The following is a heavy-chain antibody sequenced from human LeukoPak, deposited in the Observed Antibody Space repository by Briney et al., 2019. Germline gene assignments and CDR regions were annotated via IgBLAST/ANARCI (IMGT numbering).Heavy chain of an antibody. Sequence: SVKVSCKASGGTFSSYAISWVRQAPGQGLEWMGGIIPIFGTANYAQKFQGRVTITTDESTSTAYMELSSLRSEDTAVYYCARGLMVYAISPSYYYYYYMDVWGKGTTVTVSS. CDR2: IIPIFGTA. CDR1: GGTFSSYA. D-gene: IGHD2-8*01. CDR3: ARGLMVYAISPSYYYYYYMDV. V-gene: IGHV1-69*05. J-gene: IGHJ6*03.